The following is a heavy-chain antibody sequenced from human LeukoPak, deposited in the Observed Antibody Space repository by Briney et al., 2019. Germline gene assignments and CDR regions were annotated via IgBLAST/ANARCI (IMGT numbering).Heavy chain of an antibody. Sequence: ASVKVSCKTSGYTFTTYDINWVRQATGQGLEWMGWVNPNSGDTGYAQKFEGRVNITRNTSISTAYMELSSLRSEDTAVYYCARAPGEHSYAKGFYYFYYYMDVWGEGTTVTVSS. CDR3: ARAPGEHSYAKGFYYFYYYMDV. J-gene: IGHJ6*03. CDR1: GYTFTTYD. D-gene: IGHD3-16*01. CDR2: VNPNSGDT. V-gene: IGHV1-8*03.